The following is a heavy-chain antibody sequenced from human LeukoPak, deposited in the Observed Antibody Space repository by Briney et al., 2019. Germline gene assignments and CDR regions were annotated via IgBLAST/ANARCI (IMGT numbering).Heavy chain of an antibody. D-gene: IGHD2-15*01. J-gene: IGHJ4*02. CDR3: VGAKVVDY. V-gene: IGHV3-30-3*01. Sequence: GGSLRLSCAASGFTFSSYAMHWVRQAPGKGLEWVAVISYDGSNKYYADSVKGRFTISRDNAKNSLYLQMNSLRAEDTAVYYCVGAKVVDYWGQGTLVTVSS. CDR1: GFTFSSYA. CDR2: ISYDGSNK.